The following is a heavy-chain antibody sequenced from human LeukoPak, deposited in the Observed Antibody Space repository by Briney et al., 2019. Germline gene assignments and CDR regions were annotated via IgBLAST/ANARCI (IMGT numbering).Heavy chain of an antibody. Sequence: SVKVSCKASGGTFSSYTISWVRQAPGQGLEWMGGIIPIFGTANYAQKFQGRVTITADESTSPAYMALSSLKSEDTAVYYCARDPSRATMVRGVFYYYGMDVWGQGTTVTVSS. D-gene: IGHD3-10*01. CDR1: GGTFSSYT. J-gene: IGHJ6*02. CDR2: IIPIFGTA. V-gene: IGHV1-69*01. CDR3: ARDPSRATMVRGVFYYYGMDV.